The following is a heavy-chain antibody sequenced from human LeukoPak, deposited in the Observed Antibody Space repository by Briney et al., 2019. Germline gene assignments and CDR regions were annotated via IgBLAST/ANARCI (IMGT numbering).Heavy chain of an antibody. D-gene: IGHD2-15*01. Sequence: PSETPSLTCAVYGGSFSGYYWSWIRQPPGKGLEWIGEINHSGSTNYNPSLKSRVTISVDTSKNQFSLKLSSVTAADTAVYYCARGGFGYCSGGSCYLNWFDPWGQGTLVTVSS. J-gene: IGHJ5*02. V-gene: IGHV4-34*01. CDR2: INHSGST. CDR3: ARGGFGYCSGGSCYLNWFDP. CDR1: GGSFSGYY.